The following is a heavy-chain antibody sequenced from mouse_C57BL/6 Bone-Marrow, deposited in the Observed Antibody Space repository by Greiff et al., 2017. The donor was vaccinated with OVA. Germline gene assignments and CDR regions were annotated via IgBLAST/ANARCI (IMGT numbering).Heavy chain of an antibody. D-gene: IGHD1-1*01. CDR1: GFTFSDYG. CDR2: ISSGSSTI. Sequence: EVKLVESGGGLVKPGGSLKLSCAASGFTFSDYGMHWVRQAPEKGLEWVAYISSGSSTIYYADTVKGRFTISRDNAKKTLFLQMTSLRTEDTAMYYCARSYYCGSSPTDYWGQGTTLTVSS. CDR3: ARSYYCGSSPTDY. V-gene: IGHV5-17*01. J-gene: IGHJ2*01.